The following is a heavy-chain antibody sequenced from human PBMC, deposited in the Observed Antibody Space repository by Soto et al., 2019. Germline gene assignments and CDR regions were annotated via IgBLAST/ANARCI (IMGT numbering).Heavy chain of an antibody. CDR1: GYTFARYS. Sequence: QVPLVQSGAEVKKPGASVKVSCKASGYTFARYSMHWVRQAPGQSLEWMGWINAANGDRKYSQKFQGRVTIGRDTFASTAYMELSSLRSEDTAVYYCARGGFEAVSTTGGDYWGQGTLVTVSS. CDR3: ARGGFEAVSTTGGDY. D-gene: IGHD1-26*01. CDR2: INAANGDR. V-gene: IGHV1-3*01. J-gene: IGHJ4*02.